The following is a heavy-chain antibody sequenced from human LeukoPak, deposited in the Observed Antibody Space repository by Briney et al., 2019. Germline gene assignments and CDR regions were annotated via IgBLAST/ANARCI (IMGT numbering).Heavy chain of an antibody. V-gene: IGHV3-11*04. CDR2: ISSSGSTI. Sequence: GGSLRLSCAASGFTFSDYYMSWLRQAPGKGLEWVSYISSSGSTIYYADSVKGRFTISRDNAKNSLYLQMNSLRAEDTAVYYCARGGEDIVLMVYAPLDYWGQGTLVTVSS. CDR3: ARGGEDIVLMVYAPLDY. CDR1: GFTFSDYY. J-gene: IGHJ4*02. D-gene: IGHD2-8*01.